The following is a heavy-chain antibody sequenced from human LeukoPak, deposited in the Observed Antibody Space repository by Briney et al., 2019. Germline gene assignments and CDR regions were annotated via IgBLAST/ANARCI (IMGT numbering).Heavy chain of an antibody. D-gene: IGHD3-22*01. CDR2: IYYSGST. V-gene: IGHV4-59*01. J-gene: IGHJ3*02. Sequence: SETLSLTCTVSGGSISSYYWSWLRQPPGKGLEWIGYIYYSGSTNYNPSLESRVTISVDTSKNQFSLKLSSVTAADTAVYYCAREHGDYYDSSGYYSNDAFDIWGQGTMVTVSS. CDR1: GGSISSYY. CDR3: AREHGDYYDSSGYYSNDAFDI.